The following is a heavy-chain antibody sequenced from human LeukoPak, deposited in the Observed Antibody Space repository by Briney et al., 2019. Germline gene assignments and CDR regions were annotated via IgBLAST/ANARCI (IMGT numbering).Heavy chain of an antibody. V-gene: IGHV4-39*01. J-gene: IGHJ4*02. CDR1: GGSISSSSYY. Sequence: PSETLSLTCTVSGGSISSSSYYWGWIRQPPGKGLEWIGSIYYSGSTYYNPSLKSRVTISVDTSKNQFSLKLSSVTAADTAVYYCARTEKYYDFWSGFLDWGQGTLVTVSS. CDR3: ARTEKYYDFWSGFLD. D-gene: IGHD3-3*01. CDR2: IYYSGST.